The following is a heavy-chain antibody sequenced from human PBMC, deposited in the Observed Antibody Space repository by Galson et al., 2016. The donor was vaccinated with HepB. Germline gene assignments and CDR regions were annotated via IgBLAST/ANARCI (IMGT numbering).Heavy chain of an antibody. Sequence: LRLSCAASGLTVSDNYMTWVRQTPGKGLQWVSVLYTNGNPYYAASVKGRFTLSRDNSKNTVYLQMDSLRAEDTAVYYCARDLPVETAGALDIWGQGTMVTVSS. CDR3: ARDLPVETAGALDI. CDR1: GLTVSDNY. J-gene: IGHJ3*02. CDR2: LYTNGNP. D-gene: IGHD1-1*01. V-gene: IGHV3-53*01.